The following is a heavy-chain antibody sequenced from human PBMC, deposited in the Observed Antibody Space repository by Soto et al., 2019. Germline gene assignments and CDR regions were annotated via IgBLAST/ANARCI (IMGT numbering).Heavy chain of an antibody. D-gene: IGHD4-17*01. V-gene: IGHV4-61*08. CDR3: ARYRDYGDYGYFDS. Sequence: SETLSLTCTVSGSSVSGGVYYWTWIRQPPGKGLEWIGYIYHSETTNYNASLRSRVTISVATSKNQFSLRLTSVTAADTAVYYCARYRDYGDYGYFDSWGQGTLVTVSS. J-gene: IGHJ4*02. CDR2: IYHSETT. CDR1: GSSVSGGVYY.